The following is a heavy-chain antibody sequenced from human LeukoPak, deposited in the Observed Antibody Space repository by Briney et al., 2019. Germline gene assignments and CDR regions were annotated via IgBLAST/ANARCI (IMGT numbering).Heavy chain of an antibody. Sequence: SETLSLTCTVSGGSISSSSYYWSWIRQPAGKGLEWIGRIYTSGSTNYNPSLKSRVTMSVDTSKNQFSLKLSSVTAADTAVYYCASEPSGFDYWGQGTLVTVSS. CDR3: ASEPSGFDY. J-gene: IGHJ4*02. CDR2: IYTSGST. V-gene: IGHV4-61*02. CDR1: GGSISSSSYY.